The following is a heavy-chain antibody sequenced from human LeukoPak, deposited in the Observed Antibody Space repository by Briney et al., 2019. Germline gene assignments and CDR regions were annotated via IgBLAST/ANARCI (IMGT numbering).Heavy chain of an antibody. J-gene: IGHJ5*02. CDR3: ARDPETAIYYDSSGPYWFGP. CDR2: INPNSGAT. CDR1: GYTFTGYY. V-gene: IGHV1-2*02. Sequence: ASVKVSCKTSGYTFTGYYIHWVRQAPGQGLEWMGWINPNSGATSYTQKFQGRVTMTRDTSINTAYLELSRLTSDDTAVYYCARDPETAIYYDSSGPYWFGPWGQGTLVTVTS. D-gene: IGHD3-22*01.